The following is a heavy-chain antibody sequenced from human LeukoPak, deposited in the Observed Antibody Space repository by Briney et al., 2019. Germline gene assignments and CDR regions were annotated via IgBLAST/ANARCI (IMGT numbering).Heavy chain of an antibody. J-gene: IGHJ4*02. V-gene: IGHV3-21*01. Sequence: GGSLRLSCAASGFTFSSYSMNWVRQAPGKGLEWVSSISSSSSYIYYADSVKGRFTISRDNAKNSLYLQMNSLRAQDTAVYYCARLYMLRIQDYWGQGTLVTVSS. CDR3: ARLYMLRIQDY. CDR1: GFTFSSYS. CDR2: ISSSSSYI. D-gene: IGHD5-12*01.